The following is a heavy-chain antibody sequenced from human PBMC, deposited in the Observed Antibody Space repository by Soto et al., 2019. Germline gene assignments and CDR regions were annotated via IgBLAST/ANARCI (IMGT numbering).Heavy chain of an antibody. J-gene: IGHJ4*02. CDR2: FIAMLGTP. Sequence: GASVKVSCKASGGTFGSHGIAWVRQAPGQGLEWMGGFIAMLGTPTYAKKVQGRATITADESLTSSYLELRSLRPEDTAVYFCARGAMANFDYWGQGTVVTVSS. CDR3: ARGAMANFDY. CDR1: GGTFGSHG. V-gene: IGHV1-69*13. D-gene: IGHD5-18*01.